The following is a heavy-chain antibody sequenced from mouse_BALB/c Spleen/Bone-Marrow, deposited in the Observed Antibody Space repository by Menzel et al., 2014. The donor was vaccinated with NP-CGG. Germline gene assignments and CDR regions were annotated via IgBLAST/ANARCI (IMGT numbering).Heavy chain of an antibody. D-gene: IGHD2-1*01. Sequence: VQLKEPGAELVRPGALVKLSCKASGFNIKDYYMHWVKQRPEQGLEWIGWIDPENGNTIYDPKFQGKASITADTSSNTAYLQLSSLTSEDTAVYYCAGGNYRFAYWGQGTLVTVSA. J-gene: IGHJ3*01. CDR1: GFNIKDYY. CDR2: IDPENGNT. CDR3: AGGNYRFAY. V-gene: IGHV14-1*02.